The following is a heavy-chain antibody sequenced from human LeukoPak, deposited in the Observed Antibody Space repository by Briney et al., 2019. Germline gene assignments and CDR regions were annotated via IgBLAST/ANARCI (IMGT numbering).Heavy chain of an antibody. CDR2: IYTSGST. V-gene: IGHV4-4*07. CDR1: GGSISSYY. CDR3: ARAGDLTTYYYYYYYMDV. J-gene: IGHJ6*03. Sequence: PSETLSLTCTVSGGSISSYYWSWIRQPAGKGLEWIGRIYTSGSTNYNPSLKSRVTMSVDTSKNQFSLKLGSVTAADTAVYYCARAGDLTTYYYYYYYMDVWGKGTTVTVSS. D-gene: IGHD4-11*01.